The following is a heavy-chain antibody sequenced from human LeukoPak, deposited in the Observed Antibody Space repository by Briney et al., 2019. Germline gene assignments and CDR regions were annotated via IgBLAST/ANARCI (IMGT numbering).Heavy chain of an antibody. D-gene: IGHD3-10*01. Sequence: PGGSLRLSCAGSGFTFSSYWMHWVRQAPGKGLVWVSRINDDGSTTNHADSVKGRFTISRDNAKSTLYLQMSSLTAEDTAVYYCARDLVYGSGSLGYWGQGTLVTVSS. CDR2: INDDGSTT. J-gene: IGHJ4*02. V-gene: IGHV3-74*01. CDR3: ARDLVYGSGSLGY. CDR1: GFTFSSYW.